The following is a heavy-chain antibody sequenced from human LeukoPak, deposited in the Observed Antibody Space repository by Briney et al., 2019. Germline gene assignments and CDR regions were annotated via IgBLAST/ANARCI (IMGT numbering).Heavy chain of an antibody. V-gene: IGHV1-2*02. CDR2: INPNSGGT. CDR3: ARDRGVDYCSGGSCSHYYYYMDV. CDR1: GYTFTGYY. J-gene: IGHJ6*03. Sequence: ASVMVSCKASGYTFTGYYMHWVRQAPGQGLEWMGWINPNSGGTNYAQKFQGRVTMTRDTSISTAYMELSRLRSDDTAVYYCARDRGVDYCSGGSCSHYYYYMDVWGKGTTVTISS. D-gene: IGHD2-15*01.